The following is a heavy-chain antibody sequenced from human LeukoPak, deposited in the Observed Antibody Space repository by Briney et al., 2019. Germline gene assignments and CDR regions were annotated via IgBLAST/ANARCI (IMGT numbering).Heavy chain of an antibody. J-gene: IGHJ4*02. Sequence: ASVKVSCKASGYTFTSYAMHWVRQAPGQRLEWMGWINAGNGNTKYSQKFQGRVTITRDTSASIAYMELSSLRSEDTAVYYCARADFWSGYYLIWGQGTLVTVSS. D-gene: IGHD3-3*01. CDR1: GYTFTSYA. CDR2: INAGNGNT. CDR3: ARADFWSGYYLI. V-gene: IGHV1-3*01.